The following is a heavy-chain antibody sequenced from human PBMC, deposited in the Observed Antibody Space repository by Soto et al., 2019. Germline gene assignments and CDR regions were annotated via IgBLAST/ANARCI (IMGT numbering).Heavy chain of an antibody. Sequence: ELQMVESGGGLVQPGRSLRLSCAASGFTFDDYAMHWVRQAPGKGLEWVSGIAWDSNKQHYADAVKGRFTISRDNANNSLYLQMDSLRPEDKAFYYWAKDHGFSLSIQGDWFDHWGQGTLVTVSS. CDR2: IAWDSNKQ. J-gene: IGHJ5*02. CDR3: AKDHGFSLSIQGDWFDH. CDR1: GFTFDDYA. D-gene: IGHD3-3*02. V-gene: IGHV3-9*01.